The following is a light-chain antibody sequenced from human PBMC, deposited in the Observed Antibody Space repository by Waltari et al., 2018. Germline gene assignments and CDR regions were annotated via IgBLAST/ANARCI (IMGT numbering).Light chain of an antibody. CDR3: QTWGSGIVT. J-gene: IGLJ2*01. Sequence: QPVLTQSPSASASLGASVKLTCTLSTGHSDFALAWHQQQPERGPRYLMKLNSDGSHTKGDEIPDRFSGSSSGAERYIIISSLQSEDEAAYYCQTWGSGIVTFGGGTQLTVL. CDR2: LNSDGSH. CDR1: TGHSDFA. V-gene: IGLV4-69*01.